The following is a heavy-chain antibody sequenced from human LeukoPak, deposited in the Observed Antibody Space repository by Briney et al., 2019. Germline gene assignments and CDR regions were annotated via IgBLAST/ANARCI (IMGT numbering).Heavy chain of an antibody. CDR1: GYTFTSYD. Sequence: ASVKVSCKASGYTFTSYDINWVRQATGQGLEWMGWMNPNSGNTGYAQKFQGRVTMTRNTSISTAYMELSSLRSEDTAVYYCARGYSSGWYVPYYYYMDVWGKGTTVTISS. CDR3: ARGYSSGWYVPYYYYMDV. J-gene: IGHJ6*03. CDR2: MNPNSGNT. D-gene: IGHD6-19*01. V-gene: IGHV1-8*01.